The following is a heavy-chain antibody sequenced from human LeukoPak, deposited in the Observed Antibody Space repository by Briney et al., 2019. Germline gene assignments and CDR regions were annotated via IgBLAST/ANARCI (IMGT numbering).Heavy chain of an antibody. D-gene: IGHD3-9*01. V-gene: IGHV4-59*01. CDR3: AAGGVSNYDILTGYDLPRLDY. CDR2: IYYSGST. J-gene: IGHJ4*02. CDR1: GGSISSYY. Sequence: SETLSLTCTVSGGSISSYYWSWIRQPPGKGLEWIGYIYYSGSTNYNPSLKSRVTISADTSKNQFSLKLSSVTAADTAVYYCAAGGVSNYDILTGYDLPRLDYWGQGTLVTVSS.